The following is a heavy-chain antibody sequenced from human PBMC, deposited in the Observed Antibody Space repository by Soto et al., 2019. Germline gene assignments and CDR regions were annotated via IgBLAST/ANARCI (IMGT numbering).Heavy chain of an antibody. CDR3: ARSGDSSGYPIYYYGMDV. V-gene: IGHV4-59*01. CDR2: IYSRRTT. D-gene: IGHD3-22*01. CDR1: VVSISGYY. J-gene: IGHJ6*02. Sequence: SETLSLTCTVSVVSISGYYWSWIRQPPGRGLEWIGNIYSRRTTNYNPSLKSRVTMSLDTSKNQFSLKLSSVTAADTAVYYCARSGDSSGYPIYYYGMDVWGQGTTVTVS.